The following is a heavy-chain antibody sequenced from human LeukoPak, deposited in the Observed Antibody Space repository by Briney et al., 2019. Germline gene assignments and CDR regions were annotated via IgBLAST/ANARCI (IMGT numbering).Heavy chain of an antibody. Sequence: ASVKVSCKASGYTFTSYGISWARQAPGQGLEWMGWISAYNGNTNYAQKLQGRVTMTTDTSTSTAYMVLRSLRSDDTAVYYCARDELVVAGERYYYYGMDVWGQGTTVTVSS. CDR3: ARDELVVAGERYYYYGMDV. V-gene: IGHV1-18*01. J-gene: IGHJ6*02. CDR1: GYTFTSYG. CDR2: ISAYNGNT. D-gene: IGHD2-15*01.